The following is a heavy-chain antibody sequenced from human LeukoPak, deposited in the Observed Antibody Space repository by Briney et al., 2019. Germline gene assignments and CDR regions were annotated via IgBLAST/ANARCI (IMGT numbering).Heavy chain of an antibody. CDR1: GFTFSNYG. V-gene: IGHV3-33*01. Sequence: DPGGSLRLSCAASGFTFSNYGMHWVRQVPGKWLEWVPAIWYDGSKKYYADSVKGRFTISRDSSKNTLYSKMNSLRDEDTAVYYCARANGDYGKGNWLDPWGQGTLVTVSS. D-gene: IGHD4-17*01. CDR2: IWYDGSKK. CDR3: ARANGDYGKGNWLDP. J-gene: IGHJ5*02.